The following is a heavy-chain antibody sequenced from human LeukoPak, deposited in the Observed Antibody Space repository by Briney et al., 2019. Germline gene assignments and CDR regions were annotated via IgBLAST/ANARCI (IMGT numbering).Heavy chain of an antibody. CDR3: ARGETRNDY. CDR2: ISPYNGNT. D-gene: IGHD3-16*01. J-gene: IGHJ4*02. CDR1: GDSFINTG. Sequence: ASLKVSSTASGDSFINTGINWGRHAPGQRLEWMGWISPYNGNTILGQKLQGRVTLTSDTSTSTAYLELRSLRSDDTAVYYCARGETRNDYWGQGTLVIVSS. V-gene: IGHV1-18*01.